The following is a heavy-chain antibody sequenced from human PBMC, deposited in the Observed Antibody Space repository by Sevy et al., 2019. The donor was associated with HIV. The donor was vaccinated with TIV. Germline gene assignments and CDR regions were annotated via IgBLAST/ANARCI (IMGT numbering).Heavy chain of an antibody. V-gene: IGHV3-30*02. CDR2: IHFDGSNQ. CDR3: AKNTAAAGTGGFHY. Sequence: GGSLRLSCAASGFTFNFYGMHWVRQAPDKGLEWVAFIHFDGSNQYYADSVMGRFTISRDNSKNTLYLQMNSLRPEDTAVYYCAKNTAAAGTGGFHYWGQGTLVTVSS. CDR1: GFTFNFYG. J-gene: IGHJ4*02. D-gene: IGHD6-13*01.